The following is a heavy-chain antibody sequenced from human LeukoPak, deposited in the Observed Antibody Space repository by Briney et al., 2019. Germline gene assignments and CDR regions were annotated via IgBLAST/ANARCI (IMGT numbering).Heavy chain of an antibody. V-gene: IGHV3-66*01. Sequence: GGSLRLSCAASGFSVTSNHMNWVRQAPGKGLEWVSIIYTGGATHYADSLNDRFTISRDDSINTLYLQMNSLRAEDTAVYYCARDSSSYYFDYWGQGTLVTVSS. J-gene: IGHJ4*02. CDR2: IYTGGAT. CDR3: ARDSSSYYFDY. CDR1: GFSVTSNH. D-gene: IGHD6-6*01.